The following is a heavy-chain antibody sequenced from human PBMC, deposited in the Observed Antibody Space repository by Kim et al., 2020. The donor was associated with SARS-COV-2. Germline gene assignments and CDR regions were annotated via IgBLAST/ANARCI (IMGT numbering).Heavy chain of an antibody. CDR3: ARGTRQWLVRGPYYYYMD. CDR2: INHSGST. V-gene: IGHV4-34*01. D-gene: IGHD6-19*01. CDR1: GGSFSGYY. Sequence: SETLSLTCAVYGGSFSGYYCSWIRQPPGKGLEWIGEINHSGSTNYNPSLKSRVTISVDTSKNQFSLNLSSVTAADTAVYYCARGTRQWLVRGPYYYYMD. J-gene: IGHJ6*03.